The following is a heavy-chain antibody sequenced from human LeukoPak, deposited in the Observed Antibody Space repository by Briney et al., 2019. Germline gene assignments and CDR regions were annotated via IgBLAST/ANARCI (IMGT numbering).Heavy chain of an antibody. J-gene: IGHJ6*03. Sequence: ASMKVSCKASGYTFTSYGISWVRQAPGQGLQWMGWISAYNGNTNYAQKLQGRVTMTTDTSTSTAYMELRSLRSDDTAVYYCARSPVTLWFGELRYYYYYYMDVWGKGTTVTVSS. CDR2: ISAYNGNT. V-gene: IGHV1-18*01. CDR3: ARSPVTLWFGELRYYYYYYMDV. D-gene: IGHD3-10*01. CDR1: GYTFTSYG.